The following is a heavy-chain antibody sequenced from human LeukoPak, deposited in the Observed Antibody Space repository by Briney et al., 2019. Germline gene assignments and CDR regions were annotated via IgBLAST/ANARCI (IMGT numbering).Heavy chain of an antibody. D-gene: IGHD2-8*02. V-gene: IGHV4-39*07. Sequence: SETLSLTCTVSGGSISSSNYYWGWIRQPPGKGLEWIGTIYYSGSTYYNPSLKSRVTISVDTSKNQFSLKLSSVTAADTAVYYCARNSEATGTYYCYMDVWGKGTTVTVSS. CDR3: ARNSEATGTYYCYMDV. CDR1: GGSISSSNYY. CDR2: IYYSGST. J-gene: IGHJ6*03.